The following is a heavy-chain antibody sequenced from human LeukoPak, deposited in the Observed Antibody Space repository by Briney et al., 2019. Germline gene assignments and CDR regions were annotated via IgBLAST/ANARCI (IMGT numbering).Heavy chain of an antibody. CDR1: GFTFDDYA. CDR2: ISWNSGSI. J-gene: IGHJ4*02. V-gene: IGHV3-9*01. Sequence: RPGGSLRLSCAASGFTFDDYAMHWVRQAPGKGLEWVSGISWNSGSIGYADSVKGRFTISRDNAKNSLYLQMNSLRAEDTALYYCAKDQGYSHRETFGYWGQGTLVTVSS. CDR3: AKDQGYSHRETFGY. D-gene: IGHD3-22*01.